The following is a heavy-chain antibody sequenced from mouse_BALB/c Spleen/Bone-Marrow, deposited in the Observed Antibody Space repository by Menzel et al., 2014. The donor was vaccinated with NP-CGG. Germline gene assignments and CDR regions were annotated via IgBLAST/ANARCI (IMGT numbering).Heavy chain of an antibody. CDR2: IDPYYGGT. D-gene: IGHD1-1*01. CDR3: ARRGTYGSSPYDYAMDY. V-gene: IGHV1-39*01. CDR1: GYSFTGYN. Sequence: EVQLQQSGPELEKPGASVKISCKASGYSFTGYNMNWVKQSNGKSLEWIGNIDPYYGGTSYNQKFQGKATLTVDKSSSTAYMQLKSLTSEDSAVYYCARRGTYGSSPYDYAMDYWGQGTSVTVSS. J-gene: IGHJ4*01.